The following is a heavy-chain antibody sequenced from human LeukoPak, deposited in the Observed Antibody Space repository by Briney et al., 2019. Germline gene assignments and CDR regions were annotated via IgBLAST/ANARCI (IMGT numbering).Heavy chain of an antibody. CDR1: GFTFSDYY. CDR3: ARDCPSPGIAAAGPEKGDY. J-gene: IGHJ4*02. Sequence: PGGSLRLSCAASGFTFSDYYMSWIRQAPGKGLEWVSYISSSGSTIYYADSVKGRFTISRDNAKNSLYLQMNSLRAEDTAVYYCARDCPSPGIAAAGPEKGDYWGQGTLVTVSS. D-gene: IGHD6-13*01. V-gene: IGHV3-11*01. CDR2: ISSSGSTI.